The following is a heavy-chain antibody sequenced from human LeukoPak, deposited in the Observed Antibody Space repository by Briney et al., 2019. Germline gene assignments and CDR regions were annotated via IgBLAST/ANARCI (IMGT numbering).Heavy chain of an antibody. Sequence: PSETLSLTCAVSDYSISSCYHWGWIRQPPGEELEWIGYNYHGGNTYYNPSLKSRVTLSVDTSKNQFSLRLTSVTAADTAVYYCARLSGIYCDRGSCFNCFDSWGQGTLVTVSS. CDR3: ARLSGIYCDRGSCFNCFDS. D-gene: IGHD2-15*01. J-gene: IGHJ5*01. CDR2: NYHGGNT. V-gene: IGHV4-38-2*01. CDR1: DYSISSCYH.